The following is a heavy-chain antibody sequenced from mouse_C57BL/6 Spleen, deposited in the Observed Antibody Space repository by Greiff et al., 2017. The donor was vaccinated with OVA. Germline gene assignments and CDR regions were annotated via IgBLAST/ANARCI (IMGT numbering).Heavy chain of an antibody. D-gene: IGHD3-3*01. J-gene: IGHJ3*01. V-gene: IGHV1-7*01. CDR2: INPSSGYT. CDR1: GYTFTSYW. Sequence: QVQLQQSGAELVKPGASVKLSCKASGYTFTSYWMHWVKQRPGQGLEWIGYINPSSGYTSYNQKFKDKATLTVDKSSSTAYMQLSSLTYGDSAVYYCARNDVGAGFAYWGKGTLVTVSA. CDR3: ARNDVGAGFAY.